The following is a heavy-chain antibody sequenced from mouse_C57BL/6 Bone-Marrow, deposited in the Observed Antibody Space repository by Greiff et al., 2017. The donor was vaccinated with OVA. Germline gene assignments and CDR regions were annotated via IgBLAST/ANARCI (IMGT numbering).Heavy chain of an antibody. Sequence: EVHLVESGEGLVKPGGSLKLSCAASGFTFSSYAMSWVRQTPEKRLEWVAYISSGGDYIYYADTVKGRFTISRDNARNTLYLQMSSLKSEDTAMYYCTRGDYGAYYCDYWGQGTTLTVSS. V-gene: IGHV5-9-1*02. D-gene: IGHD1-1*01. CDR3: TRGDYGAYYCDY. CDR1: GFTFSSYA. J-gene: IGHJ2*01. CDR2: ISSGGDYI.